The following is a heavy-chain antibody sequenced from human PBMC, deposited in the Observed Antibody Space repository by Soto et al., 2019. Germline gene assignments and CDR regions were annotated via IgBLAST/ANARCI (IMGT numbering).Heavy chain of an antibody. CDR2: INHSGST. J-gene: IGHJ4*02. Sequence: QVQLQQWGAGLLKPSETLSLTCAVYGGSFSGYYWSWIRQPPGKGLEWIGEINHSGSTNYNPSLKSRVTISVDTSKNQFSLKLSSVTAADTAEYYCARGPGAGYSSSSDPFYWGQGTLVTVSS. CDR3: ARGPGAGYSSSSDPFY. CDR1: GGSFSGYY. D-gene: IGHD6-6*01. V-gene: IGHV4-34*01.